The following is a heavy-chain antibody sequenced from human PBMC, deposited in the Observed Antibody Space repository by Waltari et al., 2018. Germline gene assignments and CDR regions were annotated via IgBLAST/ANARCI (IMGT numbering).Heavy chain of an antibody. CDR1: GDPIITRSNYY. CDR3: ARLGDSSGYQYSHWFDP. D-gene: IGHD3-22*01. J-gene: IGHJ5*02. CDR2: IYYRGST. Sequence: QLQLQESGSGLVKPSETLSLTCSVFGDPIITRSNYYWGGIRQPPGKGLEWIGSIYYRGSTYYNPSLKSRVTISVDTSKDQFSLKLKDVTAADTAVYYCARLGDSSGYQYSHWFDPWGQGTLVTVSS. V-gene: IGHV4-39*01.